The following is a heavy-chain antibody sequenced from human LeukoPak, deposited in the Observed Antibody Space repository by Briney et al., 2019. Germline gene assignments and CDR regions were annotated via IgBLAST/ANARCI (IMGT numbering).Heavy chain of an antibody. J-gene: IGHJ4*02. CDR2: IIPILGIA. CDR1: GGTFSSYT. D-gene: IGHD3-10*01. CDR3: ARGGSGSYHNGIKDY. V-gene: IGHV1-69*02. Sequence: ASVKASCKASGGTFSSYTISWVRQALGQGLEWMGRIIPILGIANYAQKFQGRVTITADKSTSTAYMELSSLRSEDTAVYYCARGGSGSYHNGIKDYWGQGTLVTVSS.